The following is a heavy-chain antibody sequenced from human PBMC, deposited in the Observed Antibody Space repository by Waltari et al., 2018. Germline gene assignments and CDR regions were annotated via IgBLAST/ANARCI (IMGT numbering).Heavy chain of an antibody. CDR1: GGSISSYY. J-gene: IGHJ6*03. V-gene: IGHV4-59*01. Sequence: QVQLQESGPGLVKPSETLSLTCTVSGGSISSYYWSWIRQPPGKGLEWIGYIYYSGSTNDNPSLKSRVTISVDTSKNQFSLKLSSVTAADTAVYYCARDRHPFYMDVWGKGTTVTISS. CDR2: IYYSGST. CDR3: ARDRHPFYMDV.